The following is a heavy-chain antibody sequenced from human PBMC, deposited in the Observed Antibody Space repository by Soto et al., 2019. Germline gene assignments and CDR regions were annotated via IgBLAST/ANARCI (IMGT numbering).Heavy chain of an antibody. V-gene: IGHV3-15*01. Sequence: GGSLRLSCAASGLTFSNAWMSWVGQAPGKGLEGVGRIKSKTDGGTTDYAAPVKGRFTISSDDSKNTLYLQMNSQKTADTALYYCTTQKLFGVVTWGQGTLFTVSS. CDR3: TTQKLFGVVT. CDR2: IKSKTDGGTT. D-gene: IGHD3-3*01. J-gene: IGHJ4*02. CDR1: GLTFSNAW.